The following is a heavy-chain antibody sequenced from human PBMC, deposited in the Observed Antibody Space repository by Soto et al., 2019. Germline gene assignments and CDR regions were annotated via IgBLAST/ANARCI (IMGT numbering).Heavy chain of an antibody. J-gene: IGHJ3*02. CDR3: ARDLVVAAGWENAFDM. CDR2: IIPIVDIA. Sequence: QVQLVQSGAEVKKPGSSVKVSCKASGGTFNSYNFAWVRQAPGQGLEWMGRIIPIVDIANYAPKFQGRVTITADKSTSTAYMEVNSLRSEDTAVYYCARDLVVAAGWENAFDMWGQGTMVTVSS. D-gene: IGHD2-2*01. V-gene: IGHV1-69*08. CDR1: GGTFNSYN.